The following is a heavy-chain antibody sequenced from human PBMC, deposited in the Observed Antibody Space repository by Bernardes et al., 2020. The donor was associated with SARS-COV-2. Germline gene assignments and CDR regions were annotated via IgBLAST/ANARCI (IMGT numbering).Heavy chain of an antibody. CDR3: AKTISPHLPPWYGMDA. CDR1: GFTFSMSG. Sequence: GGSLRLSCTASGFTFSMSGLHWVRQAPGKGLEWVAGLSYDGNIQYYADSVRGRFTISRDTFRNMLFLQMNSLRADDTAVYYCAKTISPHLPPWYGMDAWGQGTTVTVSS. V-gene: IGHV3-30*18. CDR2: LSYDGNIQ. J-gene: IGHJ6*02.